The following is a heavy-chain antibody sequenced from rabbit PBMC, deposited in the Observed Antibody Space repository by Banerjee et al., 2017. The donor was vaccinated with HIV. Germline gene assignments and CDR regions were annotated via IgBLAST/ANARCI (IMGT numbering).Heavy chain of an antibody. CDR2: IDPVFGST. Sequence: QLKETGGGLVQPGGSLTLSCKASGFDLTNDYMTWVRQAPGKGLEWIGYIDPVFGSTNYASWVNGRFTISSHNAQNTLYLQLNSLTAADTATYFCARYTYGYAGYQKEYYFNLWGPGTLVTVS. J-gene: IGHJ4*01. CDR1: GFDLTNDY. CDR3: ARYTYGYAGYQKEYYFNL. V-gene: IGHV1S7*01. D-gene: IGHD6-1*01.